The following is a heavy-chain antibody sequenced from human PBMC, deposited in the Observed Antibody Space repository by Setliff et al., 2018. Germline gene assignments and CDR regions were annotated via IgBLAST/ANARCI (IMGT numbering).Heavy chain of an antibody. V-gene: IGHV4-4*07. J-gene: IGHJ6*02. CDR2: IYSNENT. Sequence: LSLTCSVSGGSISSYFWNWVRQPAGKGLEWIGRIYSNENTNYNPSLKSRVTMSIDTSKNQLSLKLSSVTAADTAVYYCARSMIQRNYYCGLDVWGQGTTVTVSS. D-gene: IGHD3-16*01. CDR3: ARSMIQRNYYCGLDV. CDR1: GGSISSYF.